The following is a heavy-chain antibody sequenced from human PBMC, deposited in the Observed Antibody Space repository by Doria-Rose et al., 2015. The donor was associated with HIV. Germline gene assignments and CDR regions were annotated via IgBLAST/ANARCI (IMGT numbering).Heavy chain of an antibody. V-gene: IGHV4-34*01. CDR3: ARGLLRGGWNDVDYYYGMDV. J-gene: IGHJ6*02. CDR2: INPSGST. Sequence: QVQLQESGAGLVKPSETLSLTCAVFGGSFSGYYWSWIRQPPGKGLERIGEINPSGSTKYKTYLKSRVTISLDTSKNLFSLKLSSVTAADTAVYYCARGLLRGGWNDVDYYYGMDVWGQGTTVTVSS. CDR1: GGSFSGYY. D-gene: IGHD1-1*01.